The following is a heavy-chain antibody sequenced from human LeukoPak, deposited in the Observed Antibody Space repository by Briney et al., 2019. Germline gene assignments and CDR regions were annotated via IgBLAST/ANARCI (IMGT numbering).Heavy chain of an antibody. V-gene: IGHV3-30-3*01. CDR1: GFTFSNNA. J-gene: IGHJ4*02. D-gene: IGHD2-8*01. CDR2: ISYDGNTK. Sequence: GGSLRLSCAASGFTFSNNAVHWVRQAPGKGLEWVALISYDGNTKYYADSVQGRFTISRDTSKSMVYLQMNSLRVEDTAVYYCARDSEYCTSGDCYLGSLDYWGQGTLVAVFS. CDR3: ARDSEYCTSGDCYLGSLDY.